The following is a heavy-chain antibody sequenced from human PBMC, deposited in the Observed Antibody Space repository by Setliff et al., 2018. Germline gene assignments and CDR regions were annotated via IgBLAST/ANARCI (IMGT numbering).Heavy chain of an antibody. J-gene: IGHJ3*02. CDR3: TRIAKMSIREAFDI. V-gene: IGHV2-5*01. Sequence: SGPTLVNPTQTLTLTCTFSGFSLSTSGVGVGWIRQPPGKALEWLALIYWNDDKRYSTSLKSRLTITKDTSKNQVVLTMTNMDPVDTGTYYCTRIAKMSIREAFDIWGQGTMVTVSS. D-gene: IGHD3-3*02. CDR2: IYWNDDK. CDR1: GFSLSTSGVG.